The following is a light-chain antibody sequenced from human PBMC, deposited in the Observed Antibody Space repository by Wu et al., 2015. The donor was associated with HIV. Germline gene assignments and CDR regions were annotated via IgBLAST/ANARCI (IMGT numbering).Light chain of an antibody. J-gene: IGKJ1*01. CDR1: QSVSSSY. Sequence: EIVLTQSPGTLSLSPGERATLSCRASQSVSSSYFAWYQQKPGQAPRLLIYSASSRATGIPDRFSGSGSGTDFTLTISRLEPEDFAVYYCQRYGTSPKWTFGQGTKVEVK. CDR3: QRYGTSPKWT. CDR2: SAS. V-gene: IGKV3-20*01.